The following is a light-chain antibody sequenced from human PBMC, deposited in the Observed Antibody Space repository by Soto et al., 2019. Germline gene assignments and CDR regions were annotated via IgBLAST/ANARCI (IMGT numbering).Light chain of an antibody. V-gene: IGKV3-15*01. CDR2: GAS. CDR1: QSVSSN. CDR3: QQCNTFWT. J-gene: IGKJ1*01. Sequence: EIVMTQSPATLCVSPGERATLSCRASQSVSSNLAWYQQKPGQAPRLLIYGASTRATGIPARFSGSGSGTEFTLTISSLQSEDFAVYYCQQCNTFWTFGQGTTGDIK.